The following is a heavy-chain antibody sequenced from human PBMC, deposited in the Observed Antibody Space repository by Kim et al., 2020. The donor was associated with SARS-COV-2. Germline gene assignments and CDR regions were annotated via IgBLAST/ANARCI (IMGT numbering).Heavy chain of an antibody. Sequence: AVQGRFIHSRDNSKNTLYLQMNSLRADDTAGYYCARECPDIAAVGTLDYWGQGTLVTVSS. CDR3: ARECPDIAAVGTLDY. D-gene: IGHD6-13*01. J-gene: IGHJ4*02. V-gene: IGHV3-30*07.